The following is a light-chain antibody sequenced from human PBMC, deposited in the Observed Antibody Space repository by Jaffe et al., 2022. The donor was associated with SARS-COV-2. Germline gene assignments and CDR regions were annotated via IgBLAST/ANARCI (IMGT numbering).Light chain of an antibody. Sequence: QSVLTQPPSVSSAPGQRVTISCSGTGSNIGNNYVSWYQQVPGTAPKLLIYENNKRPSGIPDRFSASKSGTSATLDITGLQTGDEADYYCGTWDYSLDSGVFGGGTKLTVL. V-gene: IGLV1-51*02. J-gene: IGLJ3*02. CDR1: GSNIGNNY. CDR3: GTWDYSLDSGV. CDR2: ENN.